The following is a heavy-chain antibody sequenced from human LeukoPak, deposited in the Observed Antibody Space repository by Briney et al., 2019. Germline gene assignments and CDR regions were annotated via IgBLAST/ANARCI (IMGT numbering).Heavy chain of an antibody. Sequence: GGSLRLSYAASGFTVSSTYMSWVRQAPGKGLEWVSLIYTGGNTYYADSVKGRFTLSRDNSKNTVYLQMNSLRVEDTAMYYCATISDLLFYFDSWGQGTLVTVSS. V-gene: IGHV3-66*01. J-gene: IGHJ4*02. CDR1: GFTVSSTY. CDR3: ATISDLLFYFDS. CDR2: IYTGGNT.